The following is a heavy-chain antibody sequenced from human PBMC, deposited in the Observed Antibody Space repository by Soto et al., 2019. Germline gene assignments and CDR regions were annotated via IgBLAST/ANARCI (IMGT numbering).Heavy chain of an antibody. CDR1: GYTFTGYY. J-gene: IGHJ3*02. CDR2: INPNSGGT. CDR3: ARGKTGDWGRVSFDI. V-gene: IGHV1-2*04. D-gene: IGHD7-27*01. Sequence: ASVKVSCKASGYTFTGYYMHWVRQAPGQGLEWMGWINPNSGGTNYAQKFQGWVTMTRDTSISTAYMELSRLRSDDTAVYYCARGKTGDWGRVSFDIWGQGTMVT.